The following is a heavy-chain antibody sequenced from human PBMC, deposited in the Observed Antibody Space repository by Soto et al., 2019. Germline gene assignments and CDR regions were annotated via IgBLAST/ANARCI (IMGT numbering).Heavy chain of an antibody. D-gene: IGHD2-8*01. V-gene: IGHV3-49*03. CDR2: IRSKAYGGTT. CDR1: GFTFGEYA. CDR3: IDS. Sequence: PGGSLRLSCTASGFTFGEYAMSWFRQAPGKGLEWVGFIRSKAYGGTTEYAASVKGRFTISRDDSKSIAYLQMNSLKTEDTNGPYYIDSWGQGALVTVSS. J-gene: IGHJ4*02.